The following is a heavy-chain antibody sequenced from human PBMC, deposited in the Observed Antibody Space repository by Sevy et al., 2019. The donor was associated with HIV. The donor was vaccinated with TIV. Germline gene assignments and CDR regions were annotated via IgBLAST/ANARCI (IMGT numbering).Heavy chain of an antibody. CDR1: GYTFTSYG. D-gene: IGHD1-26*01. V-gene: IGHV1-18*01. J-gene: IGHJ4*02. CDR3: ARDLDSGSSLDY. Sequence: ASVKVSCKASGYTFTSYGISWVRQAPGQGLEWTGWISAYNGNTNYAQKLQGRVTMTTDTSTSTAYMELRSLRSDDTAVYYCARDLDSGSSLDYWGQGTLVTVSS. CDR2: ISAYNGNT.